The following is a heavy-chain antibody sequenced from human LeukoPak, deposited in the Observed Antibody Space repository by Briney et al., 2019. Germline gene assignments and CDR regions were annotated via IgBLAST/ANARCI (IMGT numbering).Heavy chain of an antibody. V-gene: IGHV4-38-2*02. D-gene: IGHD4-17*01. CDR1: AYSISLGYF. J-gene: IGHJ5*02. Sequence: PQSLSLTCTVAAYSISLGYFWTWIRQPPGKGLEWIGCIFFIGRSYYNPSLTRSVFLSVDTSTNHFSLERSSVIAAHTAVYYCARDLGLTVSDNWFDPWGQGTLVTVSS. CDR3: ARDLGLTVSDNWFDP. CDR2: IFFIGRS.